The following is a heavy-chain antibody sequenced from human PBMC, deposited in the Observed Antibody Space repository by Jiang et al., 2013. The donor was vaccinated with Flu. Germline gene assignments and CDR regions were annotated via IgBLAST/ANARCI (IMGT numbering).Heavy chain of an antibody. CDR3: ASPLLGDNHYYGMDV. CDR1: GFTFSSYG. CDR2: IWYDGSNK. D-gene: IGHD2-21*02. Sequence: VESGGGVVQPGRSLRLSCAASGFTFSSYGMHWVRQAPGKGLEWVAVIWYDGSNKYYADSVKGRFTISRDNSKNTLYLQMNSLRAEDTAVYYCASPLLGDNHYYGMDVWGKGDHGHRLL. J-gene: IGHJ6*04. V-gene: IGHV3-33*01.